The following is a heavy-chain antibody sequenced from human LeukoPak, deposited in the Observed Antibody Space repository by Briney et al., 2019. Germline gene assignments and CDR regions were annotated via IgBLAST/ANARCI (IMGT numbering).Heavy chain of an antibody. CDR3: ARTGTTEDDAFDI. V-gene: IGHV4-38-2*01. J-gene: IGHJ3*02. Sequence: SETLSLTCAVSGSSFRSDYYWGWIRQPPGKGLQWIGSLHHLGRAHYNPPLKSRVIISLDTSNNQLSLNLSSVTVADTAVYFCARTGTTEDDAFDIWGQGTTVTVSS. CDR1: GSSFRSDYY. CDR2: LHHLGRA. D-gene: IGHD1-1*01.